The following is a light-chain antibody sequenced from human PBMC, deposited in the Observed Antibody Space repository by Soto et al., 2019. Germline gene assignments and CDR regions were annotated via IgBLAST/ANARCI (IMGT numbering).Light chain of an antibody. Sequence: DIVMTQSPDSLAVSLGDRATISCRASQSVRTNLAWYQQKPGQAPRLIIYDAYNRATGIPARFSGSGSGTDFTLTISSLEPEDFAVYYCQQSSNWPPITCGQGTRLEIK. V-gene: IGKV3-11*01. CDR2: DAY. J-gene: IGKJ5*01. CDR1: QSVRTN. CDR3: QQSSNWPPIT.